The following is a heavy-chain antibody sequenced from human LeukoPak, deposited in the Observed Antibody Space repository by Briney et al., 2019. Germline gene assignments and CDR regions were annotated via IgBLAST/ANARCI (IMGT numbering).Heavy chain of an antibody. D-gene: IGHD5-12*01. CDR3: AKDPPGSGYYFDP. V-gene: IGHV3-23*01. CDR2: INDGGGTT. Sequence: GGSLRLSCAASGFMFSSYTMNWVRQAPGKGLEWVSTINDGGGTTYYADSVKGQFTISRDNSKNTLYLQMNSLRADDTAVYYCAKDPPGSGYYFDPWGQGTLVIVSS. J-gene: IGHJ5*02. CDR1: GFMFSSYT.